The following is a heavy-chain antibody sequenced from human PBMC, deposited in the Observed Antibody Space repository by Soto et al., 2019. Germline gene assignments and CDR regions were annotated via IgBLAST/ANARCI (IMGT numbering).Heavy chain of an antibody. CDR3: ARDGRYKTPYDGFDT. Sequence: WGSLRLSCATSGINFSDHFMAWIRLSPGKGLEWIAYISGSGTTIYYADSVRGRFTISRDNANDSLYLQMNSLRAEDTAVYYCARDGRYKTPYDGFDTWGQGTMVTVSS. D-gene: IGHD1-26*01. V-gene: IGHV3-11*01. J-gene: IGHJ3*02. CDR1: GINFSDHF. CDR2: ISGSGTTI.